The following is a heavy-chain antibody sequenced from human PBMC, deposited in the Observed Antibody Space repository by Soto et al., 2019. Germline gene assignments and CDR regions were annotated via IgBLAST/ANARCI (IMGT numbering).Heavy chain of an antibody. D-gene: IGHD5-18*01. CDR2: IIPMFGTA. J-gene: IGHJ5*02. V-gene: IGHV1-69*13. CDR1: GGTFSSYA. CDR3: ARVVETEIFLTWFDP. Sequence: SVKVSCKASGGTFSSYALNWVRQAPGQGLEWVGGIIPMFGTANYAQKFQGRVTITADESTSTVSMELSSLRSEDTAVYYCARVVETEIFLTWFDPWGKGTLGTVAS.